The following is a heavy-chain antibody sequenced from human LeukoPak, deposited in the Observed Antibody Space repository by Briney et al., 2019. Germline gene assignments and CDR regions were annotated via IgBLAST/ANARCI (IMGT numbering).Heavy chain of an antibody. J-gene: IGHJ3*02. V-gene: IGHV3-64*04. CDR2: ISSNGGST. CDR3: ARRDYEDAFDI. D-gene: IGHD4-17*01. CDR1: GFISITYA. Sequence: GSLSLSCSAFGFISITYAMHWVRQAPGKGLEYVSGISSNGGSTYYADSLKGRFTISRDNAKNSLYLQMNSLRAEDTAVYYCARRDYEDAFDIWGQGTVVTVSS.